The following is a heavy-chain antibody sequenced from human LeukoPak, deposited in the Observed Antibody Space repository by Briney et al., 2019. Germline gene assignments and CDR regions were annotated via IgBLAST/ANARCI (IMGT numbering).Heavy chain of an antibody. Sequence: GESLKISCKGSGYSFTSYWIGWVRQMPGKGLEWMGIIYPGDSDTRYSPSFQGQVTISADKSISTAYLQWSSLKASNTAMYYCAREPTVTTRYFDYWGQGTLVTVSS. CDR1: GYSFTSYW. CDR2: IYPGDSDT. J-gene: IGHJ4*02. CDR3: AREPTVTTRYFDY. D-gene: IGHD4-17*01. V-gene: IGHV5-51*01.